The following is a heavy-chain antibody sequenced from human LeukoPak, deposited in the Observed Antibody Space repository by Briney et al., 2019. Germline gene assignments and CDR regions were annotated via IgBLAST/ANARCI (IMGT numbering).Heavy chain of an antibody. Sequence: SETLSLTCTVSGGSISSYYWSWIRQPPGKGLEWIGYIYYSGSTNYNSSLKSRVTISVDTSKNQFSLKLSSVTAADTAVYYCARVGYSSSWYALHFDYWGQGTLVTVSS. CDR2: IYYSGST. J-gene: IGHJ4*02. CDR1: GGSISSYY. V-gene: IGHV4-59*01. CDR3: ARVGYSSSWYALHFDY. D-gene: IGHD6-13*01.